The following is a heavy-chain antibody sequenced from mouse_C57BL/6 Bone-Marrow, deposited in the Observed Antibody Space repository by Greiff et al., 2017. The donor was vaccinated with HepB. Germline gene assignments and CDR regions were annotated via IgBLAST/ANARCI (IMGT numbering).Heavy chain of an antibody. CDR2: ISSGGSFT. CDR1: RFTFSTYG. Sequence: EVMLVESGGDFVKPGGSLKLSCAASRFTFSTYGMSWVRQTPDTRLEWVATISSGGSFTYYPDSVKGRFTISRDNAKNTLYLQMSSLQSEDTAIYYCARMGGNYPYYYALDYWGQGTSVTVSS. D-gene: IGHD2-1*01. J-gene: IGHJ4*01. V-gene: IGHV5-6*01. CDR3: ARMGGNYPYYYALDY.